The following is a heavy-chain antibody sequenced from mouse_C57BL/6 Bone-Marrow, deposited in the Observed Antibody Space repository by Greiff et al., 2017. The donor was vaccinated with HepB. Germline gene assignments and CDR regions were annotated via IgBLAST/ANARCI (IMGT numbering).Heavy chain of an antibody. CDR1: GYTFTSYW. CDR2: INPSNGGT. J-gene: IGHJ1*03. D-gene: IGHD1-1*01. Sequence: QVQLQQPGTELVKPGASVKLSCKASGYTFTSYWMHWVQQRPGQGLEWIGNINPSNGGTNYNEKFKSKATLTVDKSSSTAYMQLSSLTSEDSAVYYCASERGYYYGSSGDWYFDVWGTGTTVTVSS. V-gene: IGHV1-53*01. CDR3: ASERGYYYGSSGDWYFDV.